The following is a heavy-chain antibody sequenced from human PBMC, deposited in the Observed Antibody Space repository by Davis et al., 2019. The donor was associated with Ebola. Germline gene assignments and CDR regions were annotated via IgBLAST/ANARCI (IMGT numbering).Heavy chain of an antibody. Sequence: GGSLRLSCADSVITFSSYAMTWVRQAPGKGLAWVSSISSDSDYIYYADSAKGRFTISRDNAKNSLYLQMNSLRAEDTAVYYCAKDLIEYGDYSREGSYYYYGMDVWGKGTTVTVSS. J-gene: IGHJ6*04. D-gene: IGHD2-21*02. V-gene: IGHV3-21*01. CDR1: VITFSSYA. CDR3: AKDLIEYGDYSREGSYYYYGMDV. CDR2: ISSDSDYI.